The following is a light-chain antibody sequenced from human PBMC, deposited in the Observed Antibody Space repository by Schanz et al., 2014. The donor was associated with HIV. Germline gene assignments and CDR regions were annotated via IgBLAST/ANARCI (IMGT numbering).Light chain of an antibody. V-gene: IGLV2-14*01. CDR1: SSDVGPNNY. J-gene: IGLJ2*01. CDR3: SSYTSRNTVV. CDR2: DVT. Sequence: QSGLTQPASVSGSPGQSITLSCTGTSSDVGPNNYVPWYQQQPGEAPQLLIHDVTTRPSGTSNRFTGSKSGNAAFLTILGLQAEDEAHYYCSSYTSRNTVVFGGGTKLTVL.